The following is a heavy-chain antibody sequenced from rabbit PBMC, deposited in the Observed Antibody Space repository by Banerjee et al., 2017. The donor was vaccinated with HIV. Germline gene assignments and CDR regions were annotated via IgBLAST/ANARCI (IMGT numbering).Heavy chain of an antibody. J-gene: IGHJ4*01. Sequence: QSLEESGGDLVKPGASLTLTCTASGFSFSSSYYMCWVRQAPGKGLEWIACIYAGSGSAYYASWAKGRFMISKTSSTTVTLQMTSLTAADTATYFCARSGYNGYGYFNLWGQGTLVTVS. CDR3: ARSGYNGYGYFNL. CDR2: IYAGSGSA. CDR1: GFSFSSSYY. V-gene: IGHV1S40*01. D-gene: IGHD6-1*01.